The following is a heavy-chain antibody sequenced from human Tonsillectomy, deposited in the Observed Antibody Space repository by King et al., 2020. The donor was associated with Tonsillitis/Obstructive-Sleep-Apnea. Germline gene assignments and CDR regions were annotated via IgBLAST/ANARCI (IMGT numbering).Heavy chain of an antibody. CDR2: IIPILRTT. CDR1: GGTFDSYG. D-gene: IGHD6-13*01. Sequence: QLVQSGAEVKKPGSSVKVSCKASGGTFDSYGFNWVRQAPGQGLEWVGGIIPILRTTNYAQNFQGRVIISADASTSTVYMELSSLRSDDTAMYYCARIGRIAAAGPFDYWGQGTLLTVSS. V-gene: IGHV1-69*12. CDR3: ARIGRIAAAGPFDY. J-gene: IGHJ4*02.